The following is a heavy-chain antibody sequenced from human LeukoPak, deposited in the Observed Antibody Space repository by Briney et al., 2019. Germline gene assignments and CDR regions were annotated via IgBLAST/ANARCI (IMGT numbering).Heavy chain of an antibody. D-gene: IGHD4-17*01. Sequence: PGGSLRLSCAASGFTFNNAWMSWVRQAPGKGLEWVGRIKRKTDGGTTDYAAPVKGRFTISRDDSKNTLYLQMNSLKTEDTAVYYCTTGGTVTFDYWGQGTLVTVSS. CDR3: TTGGTVTFDY. CDR1: GFTFNNAW. CDR2: IKRKTDGGTT. V-gene: IGHV3-15*01. J-gene: IGHJ4*02.